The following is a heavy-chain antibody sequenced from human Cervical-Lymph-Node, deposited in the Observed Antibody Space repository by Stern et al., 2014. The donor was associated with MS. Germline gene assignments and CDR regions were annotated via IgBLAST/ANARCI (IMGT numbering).Heavy chain of an antibody. Sequence: QVQLVQSAAELRKPGASVNVSCKASEYTDSYIHWLRLAPGKGLEWLGWISPNGRGINYSYNFKGRVTMTRDTAINTTYMEFAKDSSPGRMPAVSMDVWGQGTTVTVSS. D-gene: IGHD2-2*01. V-gene: IGHV1-2*02. CDR2: ISPNGRGI. CDR3: MDV. CDR1: EYTDSY. J-gene: IGHJ6*02.